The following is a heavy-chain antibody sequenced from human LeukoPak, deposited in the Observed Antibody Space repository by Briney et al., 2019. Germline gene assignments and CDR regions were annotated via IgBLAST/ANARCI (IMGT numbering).Heavy chain of an antibody. CDR2: IYYSGST. D-gene: IGHD6-19*01. CDR3: ARQFGTVAGTGGFDY. CDR1: GGSISSSSYY. V-gene: IGHV4-39*01. Sequence: SSETLSLTCTVSGGSISSSSYYWGWIRQPPGKGLEWIGSIYYSGSTYYNPSLKSRVTISVDTSKNQFSLKLSSVTAADTAVYYCARQFGTVAGTGGFDYRGQGTLVTVSS. J-gene: IGHJ4*02.